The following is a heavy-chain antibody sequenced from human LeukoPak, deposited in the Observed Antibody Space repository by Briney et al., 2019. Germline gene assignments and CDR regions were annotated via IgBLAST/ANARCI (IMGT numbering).Heavy chain of an antibody. CDR1: GGSISSSSYY. Sequence: SETLSLTCTVSGGSISSSSYYWGWIRQPPGKGLEWIGSVYNSGSTYHNPSLKSRVTISIDTSKNQFSLNLRSVTAADSAVYYCARHSSGYYYSPFDYWGQGRLVTVSS. D-gene: IGHD3-22*01. CDR3: ARHSSGYYYSPFDY. CDR2: VYNSGST. J-gene: IGHJ4*02. V-gene: IGHV4-39*01.